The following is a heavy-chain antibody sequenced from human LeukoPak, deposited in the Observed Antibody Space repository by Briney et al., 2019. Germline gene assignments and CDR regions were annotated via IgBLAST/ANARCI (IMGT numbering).Heavy chain of an antibody. J-gene: IGHJ4*02. CDR3: ARGGSYLGFDY. CDR2: IYYSGST. V-gene: IGHV4-61*01. D-gene: IGHD1-26*01. Sequence: SETLSLTCAVSGYSISSSYYWSWIRQPPGKGLEWIGYIYYSGSTNYNPSLKSRVTISVDTSKNQFSLKLSSATAANTAVYYCARGGSYLGFDYWGQGTLVTVSS. CDR1: GYSISSSYY.